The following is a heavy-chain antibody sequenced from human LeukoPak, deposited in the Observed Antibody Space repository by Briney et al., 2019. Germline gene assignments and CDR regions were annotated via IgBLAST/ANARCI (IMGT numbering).Heavy chain of an antibody. V-gene: IGHV4-59*01. CDR3: ARDNKGSSWFDY. CDR1: GGSISSYY. J-gene: IGHJ4*02. CDR2: IHYSGST. Sequence: PSETLSLTCTVSGGSISSYYWSWIRQPPGKGLEWIGYIHYSGSTNYNPSLKSRVTISVDASKNQFSLKLSSVTAADTAVYYCARDNKGSSWFDYWGQGTLVTVSS. D-gene: IGHD6-13*01.